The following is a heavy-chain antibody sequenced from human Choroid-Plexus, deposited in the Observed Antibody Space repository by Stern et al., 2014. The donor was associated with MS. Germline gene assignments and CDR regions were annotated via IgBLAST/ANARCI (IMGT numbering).Heavy chain of an antibody. CDR2: VSDDGNNK. V-gene: IGHV3-30*18. CDR1: GFTFGSCA. D-gene: IGHD2/OR15-2a*01. J-gene: IGHJ5*02. CDR3: AKDRQYLTYFFDH. Sequence: VQLVESGGGVVQLGRPLRLSCVASGFTFGSCAMHWVRQAPGKGLEWVAGVSDDGNNKYYADSVKGRFTICRDNSQNTLYMQMSSLRPEDTAVYYCAKDRQYLTYFFDHWGQGSLVTVSS.